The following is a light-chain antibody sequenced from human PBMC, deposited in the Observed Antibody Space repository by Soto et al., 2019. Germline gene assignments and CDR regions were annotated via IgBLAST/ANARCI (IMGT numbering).Light chain of an antibody. CDR3: QQYGNSPLT. V-gene: IGKV3-20*01. J-gene: IGKJ4*02. CDR1: QRVSNNY. Sequence: IVLTQSPYTLSLSRGTSPSLSCGASQRVSNNYLAWYQQKPGQRPRLLIYGASSRATGIADRCSGIWSGTDFTLTISRLKHEYFAVYYCQQYGNSPLTFGGGTKVDIK. CDR2: GAS.